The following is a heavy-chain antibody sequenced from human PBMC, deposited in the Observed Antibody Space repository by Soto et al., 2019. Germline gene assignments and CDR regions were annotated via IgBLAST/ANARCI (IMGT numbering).Heavy chain of an antibody. J-gene: IGHJ6*02. CDR1: GFTFSSYS. V-gene: IGHV3-48*01. CDR2: ISSSSSTI. CDR3: ARGSYAYGMDV. Sequence: EVQLVESGGGLVQPGGSLRLSCAASGFTFSSYSMNWGRQAPGKGLEWVSYISSSSSTIYDADSVKGRFTISRDNAKNSLYLQMNSLRAEDTAVYYCARGSYAYGMDVWGQGTTVTVSS. D-gene: IGHD3-16*01.